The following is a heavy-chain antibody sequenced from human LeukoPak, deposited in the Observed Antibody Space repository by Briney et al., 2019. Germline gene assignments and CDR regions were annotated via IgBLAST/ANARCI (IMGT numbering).Heavy chain of an antibody. CDR1: GGSISSYY. V-gene: IGHV4-59*01. CDR2: IYYSGST. CDR3: AREYSGYDWVWFDP. J-gene: IGHJ5*02. D-gene: IGHD5-12*01. Sequence: SETLSLTCSVSGGSISSYYWSWIRQPPGKGLEWIGYIYYSGSTNYNPSLKSRVTISVDTSKNQFSLKLSSVTAADTAVYYCAREYSGYDWVWFDPWGQGTLVTVSS.